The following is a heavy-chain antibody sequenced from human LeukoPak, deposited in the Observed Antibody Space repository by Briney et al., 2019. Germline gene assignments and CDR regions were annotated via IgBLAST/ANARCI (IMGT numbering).Heavy chain of an antibody. CDR1: GFTFSSYS. J-gene: IGHJ4*02. D-gene: IGHD3-10*01. CDR3: ARDSDGSGSYSDY. V-gene: IGHV3-48*04. CDR2: ISSSSSTI. Sequence: GGSLRLSCAASGFTFSSYSMNWVRQAPGKGLEWVSYISSSSSTIYYADSVKGRFTISRDNAKNSLYLQMNSLRAEDTAVYYCARDSDGSGSYSDYWGQGTLVTVSS.